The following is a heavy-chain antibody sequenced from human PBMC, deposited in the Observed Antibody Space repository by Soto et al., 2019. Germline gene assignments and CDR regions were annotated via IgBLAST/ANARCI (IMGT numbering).Heavy chain of an antibody. CDR3: ATGGWYCRGGSCHFDY. CDR1: GFNFSDDA. V-gene: IGHV3-23*01. D-gene: IGHD2-15*01. J-gene: IGHJ4*02. CDR2: INDNGDTT. Sequence: GGSLRLSCAASGFNFSDDAMSWVRQAPGKGLEWVSGINDNGDTTHYADSVKGRFTISRDNTRNTMYLQMSILRGEDTAVYYCATGGWYCRGGSCHFDYWGQGTLVTVSS.